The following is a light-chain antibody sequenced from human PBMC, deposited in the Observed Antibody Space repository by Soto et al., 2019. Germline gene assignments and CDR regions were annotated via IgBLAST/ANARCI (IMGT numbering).Light chain of an antibody. J-gene: IGKJ1*01. CDR3: QQHQSYWS. Sequence: IQMTQSPSSLSASVGDRVTITCRASQGIRNDLGWYQQKPGKAPRLLIHDASSLQSGVPSRFSGSGSGTEFTLTISSLQPDDFATYYCQQHQSYWSFGQGTKVDIK. CDR1: QGIRND. V-gene: IGKV1-17*01. CDR2: DAS.